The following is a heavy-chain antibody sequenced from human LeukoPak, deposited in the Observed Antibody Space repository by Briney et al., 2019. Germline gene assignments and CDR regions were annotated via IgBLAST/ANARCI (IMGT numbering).Heavy chain of an antibody. CDR2: ISPNNGHT. D-gene: IGHD3-10*01. CDR3: ARDYRYYYGSGKYFPFDY. V-gene: IGHV1-18*01. CDR1: GYSFTKYG. J-gene: IGHJ4*02. Sequence: ASVKVSCKASGYSFTKYGFNWVRHVPGQGREWMGWISPNNGHTNYAQNFQGRVTVTTDTSTSTAYMDLRSLTSADTAVYYCARDYRYYYGSGKYFPFDYWGQGTLVTVSS.